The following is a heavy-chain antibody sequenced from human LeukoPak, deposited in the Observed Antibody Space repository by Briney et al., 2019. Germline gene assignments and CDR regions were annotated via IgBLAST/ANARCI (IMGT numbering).Heavy chain of an antibody. Sequence: GRSLRLSCAASGFTFSSYSMNWVRQAPGKGLEWVSSISSSSSYIYYADSVKGRFTISRDNAKNSLYLQMNSLRAEDTAVYYCARDYGSGSYYNGGFDYWGQGTLVTVSS. D-gene: IGHD3-10*01. J-gene: IGHJ4*02. CDR1: GFTFSSYS. CDR3: ARDYGSGSYYNGGFDY. V-gene: IGHV3-21*01. CDR2: ISSSSSYI.